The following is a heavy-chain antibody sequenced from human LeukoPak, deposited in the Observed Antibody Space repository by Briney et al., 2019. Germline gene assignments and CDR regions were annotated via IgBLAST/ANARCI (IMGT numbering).Heavy chain of an antibody. V-gene: IGHV1-8*03. D-gene: IGHD3-10*01. CDR3: AREEPILVRGVTTDY. J-gene: IGHJ4*02. CDR2: MNPNSGNT. Sequence: GASVKVSCKASGYTFTSYDINWVRQATGQGLEWMGWMNPNSGNTGYAQKFQGRVTITRNTSISTAYMELSSLRSDDTAVYYCAREEPILVRGVTTDYWGQGTLVTVSS. CDR1: GYTFTSYD.